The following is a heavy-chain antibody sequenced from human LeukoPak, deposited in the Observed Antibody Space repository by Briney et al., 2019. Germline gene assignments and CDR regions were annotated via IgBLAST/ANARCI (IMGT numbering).Heavy chain of an antibody. D-gene: IGHD1-26*01. V-gene: IGHV1-2*02. CDR3: ARHGGAADY. CDR2: INPNSGGT. Sequence: ASVKVSCKTSGYTFSGYYMHWVRQAPRQGIEWMGWINPNSGGTKYAQKFQGRVTMTRDASISTAYMELTRLRSDDAPVYYCARHGGAADYWGQGTLVTVSS. J-gene: IGHJ4*02. CDR1: GYTFSGYY.